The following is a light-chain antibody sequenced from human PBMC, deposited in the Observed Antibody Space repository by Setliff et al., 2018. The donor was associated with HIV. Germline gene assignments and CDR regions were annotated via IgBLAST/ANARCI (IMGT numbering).Light chain of an antibody. J-gene: IGLJ1*01. Sequence: QSALTQPASVSGSPGQSITISCTGTSGDVGRYNLVSWYQQQPGKPPKLMIYQASKRPSGVSNRFSGSKSGNTASLTISGLQAEDEADYYCCPNTGSNTYVFGTGTKVTV. CDR2: QAS. CDR3: CPNTGSNTYV. CDR1: SGDVGRYNL. V-gene: IGLV2-23*01.